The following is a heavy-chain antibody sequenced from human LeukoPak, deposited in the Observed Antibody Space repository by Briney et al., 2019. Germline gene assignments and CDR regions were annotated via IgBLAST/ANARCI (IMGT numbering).Heavy chain of an antibody. D-gene: IGHD1-1*01. Sequence: GESLKISCKGSGYSFTSYWIGWVRQMPGKGLEWMGIIYPGDSDTRYSPSFQGQVTISADRSISTAYLQWSSLKASDTAMYYCARQGVWQLEPHSVGDMDVWGKGTTVTVSS. CDR2: IYPGDSDT. CDR3: ARQGVWQLEPHSVGDMDV. V-gene: IGHV5-51*01. J-gene: IGHJ6*03. CDR1: GYSFTSYW.